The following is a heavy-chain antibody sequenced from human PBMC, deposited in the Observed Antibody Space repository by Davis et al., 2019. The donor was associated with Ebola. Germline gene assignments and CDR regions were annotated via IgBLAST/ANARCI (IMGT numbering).Heavy chain of an antibody. J-gene: IGHJ4*02. CDR2: IGDSGDVI. CDR1: GFSFGNHA. V-gene: IGHV3-23*01. Sequence: GESLKISCAASGFSFGNHAMTWVRQAPGKGLEWVSGIGDSGDVIHNADSVKGRFTISRDDSKNTLYLQMDSLRAEDTAVFYCAEGGTNNFLGANWGQGTLVTVSS. D-gene: IGHD4/OR15-4a*01. CDR3: AEGGTNNFLGAN.